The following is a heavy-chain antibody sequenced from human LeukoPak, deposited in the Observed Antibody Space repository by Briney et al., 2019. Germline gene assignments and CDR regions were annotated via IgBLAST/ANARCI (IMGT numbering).Heavy chain of an antibody. D-gene: IGHD1-26*01. Sequence: PGGSLRLSCAASGFTLSSYAMHWVRQAPGKGLEWVAVISYDGSDKYYADSVKGRFTISRDNSKNTLYLQMNSLRAEDTAVYYCARPYSGSYYWGMDVWGQGTTVTVSS. J-gene: IGHJ6*02. CDR2: ISYDGSDK. V-gene: IGHV3-30-3*01. CDR3: ARPYSGSYYWGMDV. CDR1: GFTLSSYA.